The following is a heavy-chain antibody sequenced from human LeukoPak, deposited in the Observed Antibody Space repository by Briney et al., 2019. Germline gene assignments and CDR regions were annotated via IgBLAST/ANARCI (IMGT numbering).Heavy chain of an antibody. CDR1: GFTFSSYS. CDR3: ARDRPGYCSGGSCYYQFDY. CDR2: ISSSSSYI. Sequence: GGSLGLSCAASGFTFSSYSMNWVRQAPGKGLEWVSSISSSSSYIYYADSVKGRFTISRDNAKNSLYLQMNSLRAEDTAVYYCARDRPGYCSGGSCYYQFDYWGQGTLVTVSS. J-gene: IGHJ4*02. D-gene: IGHD2-15*01. V-gene: IGHV3-21*01.